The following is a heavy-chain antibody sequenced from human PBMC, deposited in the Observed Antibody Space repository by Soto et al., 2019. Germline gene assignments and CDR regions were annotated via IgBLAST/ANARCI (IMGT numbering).Heavy chain of an antibody. CDR1: GYTFTSYA. D-gene: IGHD3-10*01. Sequence: RASVKVSCKASGYTFTSYAMHWVRQAPGQRLEWMGWINAGNGNTKYSQKFQGRVTITRDTSASTACMELSSLRSEDTAVYYCARGKLVRGVIIFGAFDIWGQGTMVTVSS. V-gene: IGHV1-3*01. CDR2: INAGNGNT. CDR3: ARGKLVRGVIIFGAFDI. J-gene: IGHJ3*02.